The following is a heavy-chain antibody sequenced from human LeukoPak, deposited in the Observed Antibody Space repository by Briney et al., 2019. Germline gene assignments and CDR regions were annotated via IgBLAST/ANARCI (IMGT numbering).Heavy chain of an antibody. CDR3: ATGSGTYSPDY. D-gene: IGHD3-10*01. V-gene: IGHV1-2*02. J-gene: IGHJ4*02. Sequence: ASVKVSCKASGYTFTAQYLHWVRQAPGQGLESMGWSTPNSGGTNYAQNFQGRVTMTRDTSISTAYMELSRLTSDDTAVYYCATGSGTYSPDYWGQGTLVTVSS. CDR1: GYTFTAQY. CDR2: STPNSGGT.